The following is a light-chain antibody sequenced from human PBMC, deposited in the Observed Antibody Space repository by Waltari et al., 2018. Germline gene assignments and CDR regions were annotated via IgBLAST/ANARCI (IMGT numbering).Light chain of an antibody. CDR3: QQYYSTRLT. Sequence: DIVMTQSPDSLVVSLGERATINCKSRQSVLYSSNNKNYLAWYQQKAGQSPKLLIYWASTRESGVPDRFSGSGSGTDFTLTISSLQAEDVGVYYCQQYYSTRLTFGGGTKVEIK. CDR2: WAS. V-gene: IGKV4-1*01. CDR1: QSVLYSSNNKNY. J-gene: IGKJ4*01.